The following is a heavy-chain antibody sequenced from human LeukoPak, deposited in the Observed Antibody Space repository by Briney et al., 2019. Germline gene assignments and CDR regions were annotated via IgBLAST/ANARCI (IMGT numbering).Heavy chain of an antibody. Sequence: GGSLRLSCAASGFTFSSYSMNWVRQAPGKGLEWASSISSSSSYIYYADSVKGRFTISRDNAKNSLYLQMNSLRAEDTAVYYCARELLDYYYMDVWGKGTTVTVSS. J-gene: IGHJ6*03. CDR3: ARELLDYYYMDV. D-gene: IGHD2-15*01. CDR1: GFTFSSYS. CDR2: ISSSSSYI. V-gene: IGHV3-21*01.